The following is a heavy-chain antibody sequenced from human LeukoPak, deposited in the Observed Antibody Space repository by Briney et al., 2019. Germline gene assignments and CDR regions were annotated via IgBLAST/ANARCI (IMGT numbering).Heavy chain of an antibody. CDR1: GSSITSVSHY. V-gene: IGHV4-39*01. D-gene: IGHD3-16*01. J-gene: IGHJ4*02. Sequence: SETLSLTCTISGSSITSVSHYWGWIRQPPGKGLEWIGDIYYTGSTYYSPSLRSRVTMSVHTSENQFSLRLNSVTAVDTAVYYCARRWGNIVGVTYEYWGQGTLVTVSS. CDR3: ARRWGNIVGVTYEY. CDR2: IYYTGST.